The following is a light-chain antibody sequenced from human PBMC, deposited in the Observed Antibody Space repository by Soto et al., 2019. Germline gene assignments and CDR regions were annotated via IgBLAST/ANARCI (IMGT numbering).Light chain of an antibody. V-gene: IGKV3-20*01. CDR3: HQYSNSWNT. CDR1: QSVTRTN. J-gene: IGKJ2*01. Sequence: EVVLTQSPGTLSLSPGDRATLSCRASQSVTRTNLAWYQQTPGQAPRLLIYDVSTRAIGIPDRFGGSGSGADFTLTISRLEPEDFAVYFCHQYSNSWNTFGQGTKLEIK. CDR2: DVS.